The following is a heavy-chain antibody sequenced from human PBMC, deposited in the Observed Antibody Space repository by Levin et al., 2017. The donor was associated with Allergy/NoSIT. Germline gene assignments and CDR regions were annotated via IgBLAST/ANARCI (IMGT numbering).Heavy chain of an antibody. D-gene: IGHD2-15*01. CDR3: ARWAEYYCSGDNCFPRACFDC. CDR1: GFTFTTYW. V-gene: IGHV3-7*01. Sequence: QHGESLKISCVASGFTFTTYWMSWVRQAPGKGLEWVANIKPDGSEQHYVDSMKGRFTISRDNAKNSLYLQMNSLRAEDTAIYYCARWAEYYCSGDNCFPRACFDCWGQGTLVTVSS. CDR2: IKPDGSEQ. J-gene: IGHJ4*02.